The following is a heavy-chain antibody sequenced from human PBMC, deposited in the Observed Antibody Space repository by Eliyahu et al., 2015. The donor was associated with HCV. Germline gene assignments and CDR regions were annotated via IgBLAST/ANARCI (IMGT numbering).Heavy chain of an antibody. CDR2: IRSKAYGGTT. Sequence: EVQLVESGGGLVQPGRSLRLSCTASGFXXGDYAMSWFRQAPGKGLXWVGFIRSKAYGGTTEYAASVKGRFTISRDDSKSIAYLQMNSLKTEDTAVYYCTRDRLELLEFDYWGQGTLVTVSS. V-gene: IGHV3-49*03. D-gene: IGHD1-7*01. CDR1: GFXXGDYA. CDR3: TRDRLELLEFDY. J-gene: IGHJ4*02.